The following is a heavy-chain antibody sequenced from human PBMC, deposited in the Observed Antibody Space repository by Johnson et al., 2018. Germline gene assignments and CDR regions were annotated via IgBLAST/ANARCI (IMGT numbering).Heavy chain of an antibody. V-gene: IGHV3-9*01. CDR1: GFSFDDHA. Sequence: EVQLVETGGGLVQPGRSLRLSCAASGFSFDDHAMHWVRQATGKGLEWVSGISWNSENIGYADSVKGRFTISRDSAKNFLFLKMNSLRTEDTALNYCEKDLLPSRTSGGYYYHMDVWGKGTTVTGSS. J-gene: IGHJ6*03. D-gene: IGHD2-2*01. CDR3: EKDLLPSRTSGGYYYHMDV. CDR2: ISWNSENI.